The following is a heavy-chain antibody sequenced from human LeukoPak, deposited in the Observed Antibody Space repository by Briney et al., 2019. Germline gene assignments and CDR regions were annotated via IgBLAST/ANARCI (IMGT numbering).Heavy chain of an antibody. CDR2: IYYSGST. J-gene: IGHJ3*02. V-gene: IGHV4-59*08. Sequence: PSETLSLTCTASGGSISSYYWSWIRQPPGKGLEWIGYIYYSGSTNYNPSLKSRVTISVDTSKNQFSLKLSSVTAADTAVYYCARPTMVTGFAFDIWGRGTMVTVSS. CDR3: ARPTMVTGFAFDI. CDR1: GGSISSYY. D-gene: IGHD3-10*01.